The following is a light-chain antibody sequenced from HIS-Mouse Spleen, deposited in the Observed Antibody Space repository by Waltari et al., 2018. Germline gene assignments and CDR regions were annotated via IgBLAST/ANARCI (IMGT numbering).Light chain of an antibody. CDR2: KDS. CDR1: ALPKQY. J-gene: IGLJ2*01. V-gene: IGLV3-25*03. CDR3: QSADSSGTYHVV. Sequence: SYELTQPPSVSVSPGQTARITCPGDALPKQYAYWYQQKPGQAPVLVIYKDSERPSGSPERFSGSSSGTTVTLTISGVQAEDEADYYCQSADSSGTYHVVFGGGTKLTVL.